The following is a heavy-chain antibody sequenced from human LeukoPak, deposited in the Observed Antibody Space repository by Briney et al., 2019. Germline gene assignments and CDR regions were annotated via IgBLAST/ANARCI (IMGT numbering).Heavy chain of an antibody. J-gene: IGHJ4*02. CDR3: ATYRQVLLPFES. D-gene: IGHD2-8*02. CDR2: ISYDGSNK. CDR1: GFTFSSYS. Sequence: TRGSLRLSCAASGFTFSSYSMNWVRQAPGKGLEWVAVISYDGSNKYYADSVKGRFTISRDNSKNTLYLQMNSLRAEDTAIYYCATYRQVLLPFESWGQGTLVTVSS. V-gene: IGHV3-30*03.